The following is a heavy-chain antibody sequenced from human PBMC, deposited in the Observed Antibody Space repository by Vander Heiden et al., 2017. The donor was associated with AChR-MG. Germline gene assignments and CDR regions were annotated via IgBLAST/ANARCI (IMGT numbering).Heavy chain of an antibody. CDR3: AKNMGPYNWNAIFVH. D-gene: IGHD1-1*01. J-gene: IGHJ4*02. Sequence: QVQLVESGGGVVQPGRSLRLSCAASGLTFSSYGMHWVRQAPGKGLEWVAVISYDGSNKYYADSVKGRFTISRDNSKNTLYLQMNSLRAEDTAVYYCAKNMGPYNWNAIFVHWGQGTLVTVSS. V-gene: IGHV3-30*18. CDR2: ISYDGSNK. CDR1: GLTFSSYG.